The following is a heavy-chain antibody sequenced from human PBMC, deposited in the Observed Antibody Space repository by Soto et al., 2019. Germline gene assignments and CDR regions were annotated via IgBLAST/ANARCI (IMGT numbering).Heavy chain of an antibody. D-gene: IGHD4-4*01. CDR2: VSGAGDYT. CDR3: ARKSTVNPTRPYWYFDL. Sequence: VELVESGGGLVHPGESLRLSCATSGLTFSSHAMSWVRQAPGRGLEWVSTVSGAGDYTYYADSVKGRFTISRDNSKSTAYLQMSNLRAEDSAVYYCARKSTVNPTRPYWYFDLWCRGSLVSVSS. CDR1: GLTFSSHA. J-gene: IGHJ2*01. V-gene: IGHV3-23*04.